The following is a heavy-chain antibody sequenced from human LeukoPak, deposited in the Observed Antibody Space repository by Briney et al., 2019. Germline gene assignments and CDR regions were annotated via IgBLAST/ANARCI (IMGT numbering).Heavy chain of an antibody. CDR2: IWYDGSNK. J-gene: IGHJ6*02. V-gene: IGHV3-33*08. D-gene: IGHD5-18*01. CDR3: ARSRGYRYGYFYYGMDV. CDR1: GFTLRSYS. Sequence: GGSLRLSCAASGFTLRSYSMSWVRQAPGKGLEWVTLIWYDGSNKYYADSVKGRFTISRDNSKNTLYLQMNSLRAEDTAVYYCARSRGYRYGYFYYGMDVWGQGTTVTVSS.